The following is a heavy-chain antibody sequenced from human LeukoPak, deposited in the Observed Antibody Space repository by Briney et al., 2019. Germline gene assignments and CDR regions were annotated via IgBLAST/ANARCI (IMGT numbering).Heavy chain of an antibody. CDR2: ISSSSSYI. Sequence: GGSLRLSCAASGFTFSSYSMNWVRQAPGKGLEWVSSISSSSSYIYYADSVKGRFTISRDNAKNSLYLQMNSLRAEDTAVYYYARTLRWSGYIGDYWGQGTLVTVSS. V-gene: IGHV3-21*01. CDR3: ARTLRWSGYIGDY. CDR1: GFTFSSYS. J-gene: IGHJ4*02. D-gene: IGHD3-3*01.